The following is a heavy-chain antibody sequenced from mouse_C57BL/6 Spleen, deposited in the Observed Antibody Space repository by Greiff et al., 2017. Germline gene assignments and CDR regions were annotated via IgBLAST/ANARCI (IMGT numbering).Heavy chain of an antibody. CDR3: ARLKDYDYDFDY. J-gene: IGHJ2*01. V-gene: IGHV1-22*01. D-gene: IGHD2-4*01. CDR1: GYTFTDYN. Sequence: EVQLQQSGPELVKPGASVKMSCKASGYTFTDYNMHWVKQSHGKSLEWIGYINPNNGGTSYNQKFKGKATLTVNKSSSTAYMELRSLTSEESAVYYCARLKDYDYDFDYWGQGTTLTVSS. CDR2: INPNNGGT.